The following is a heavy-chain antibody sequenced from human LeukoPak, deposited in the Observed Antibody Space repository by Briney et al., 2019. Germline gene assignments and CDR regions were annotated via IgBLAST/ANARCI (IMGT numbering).Heavy chain of an antibody. CDR1: GFTFSSNS. V-gene: IGHV3-21*01. D-gene: IGHD1-26*01. CDR2: ISSSSSYI. CDR3: ARDMVGATIDY. Sequence: GILRLSCAASGFTFSSNSMNWVRQAQGKGLEWVSSISSSSSYIYYADSVKGRFTISRDNAKNSLYLQMNSLRAEDTAVYYCARDMVGATIDYWGQGTLVTVSS. J-gene: IGHJ4*02.